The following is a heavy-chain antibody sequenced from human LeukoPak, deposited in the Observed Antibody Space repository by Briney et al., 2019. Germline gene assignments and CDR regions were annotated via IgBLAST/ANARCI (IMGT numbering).Heavy chain of an antibody. Sequence: ASVKVSCKVSGYTLTELSMHWVRQAPGKGLEWMGGFDPEDGETIYAQKFQGRVTMTEDTSTDTAYMELSSLRSEDTAVYYCATGPYYYDSSSRGAFDIWGQGTMVTVSS. CDR2: FDPEDGET. D-gene: IGHD3-22*01. J-gene: IGHJ3*02. CDR1: GYTLTELS. CDR3: ATGPYYYDSSSRGAFDI. V-gene: IGHV1-24*01.